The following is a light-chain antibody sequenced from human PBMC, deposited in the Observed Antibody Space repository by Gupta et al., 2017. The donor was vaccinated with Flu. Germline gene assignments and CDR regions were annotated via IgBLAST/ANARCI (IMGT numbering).Light chain of an antibody. J-gene: IGKJ1*01. CDR3: QQYGSSPT. CDR2: DAS. Sequence: EMVLTQSPGTLSFSQGERATLSCRATQNISSNSLVWYQQKPGQAPRLLVYDASSRATGIPDRFGASGSGTDFTLTISRLEPEDFAVYYCQQYGSSPTFGQGTKVEIK. CDR1: QNISSNS. V-gene: IGKV3-20*01.